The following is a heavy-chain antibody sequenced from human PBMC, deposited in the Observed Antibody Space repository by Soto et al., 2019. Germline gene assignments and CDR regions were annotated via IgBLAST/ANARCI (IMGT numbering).Heavy chain of an antibody. D-gene: IGHD3-22*01. CDR2: TYYRSKWYS. V-gene: IGHV6-1*01. J-gene: IGHJ6*02. CDR1: GDSVSSNTAA. Sequence: PSQTLSLTCAISGDSVSSNTAAWNWIRQSPLRGLEWLGRTYYRSKWYSDYAVAVISRITINPDTSKNQFSLQLNSVTPEDTAVYYCARVSSGSNYRNPDSYYYAIDVWGQGSTVTVSS. CDR3: ARVSSGSNYRNPDSYYYAIDV.